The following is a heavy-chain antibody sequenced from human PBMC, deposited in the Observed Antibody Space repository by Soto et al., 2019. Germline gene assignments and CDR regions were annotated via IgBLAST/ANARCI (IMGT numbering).Heavy chain of an antibody. Sequence: SETLSLTCAVYGGSFSGYYWSWILQPPWKGLEWIGEINHSGSTNYNPSLKSRVTISVDTSKNQFSLKLSSVTAADTAVYYCARGSDIVVVPAAEKLTYYYYGMDVWGQGTTVTVSS. CDR2: INHSGST. D-gene: IGHD2-2*01. CDR3: ARGSDIVVVPAAEKLTYYYYGMDV. CDR1: GGSFSGYY. V-gene: IGHV4-34*01. J-gene: IGHJ6*02.